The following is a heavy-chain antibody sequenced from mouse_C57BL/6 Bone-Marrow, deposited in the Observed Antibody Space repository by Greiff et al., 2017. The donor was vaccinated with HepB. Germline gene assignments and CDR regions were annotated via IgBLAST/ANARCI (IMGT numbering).Heavy chain of an antibody. Sequence: QVQLQQPGAELVKPGASVKLSCKASGYTFTSYWMHWVKQRPGRGLEWIGRIEPNSGGTKYNEKFKSKATLTVDKPSSTAYMQLSSLTSEDSAVYYCARGDYDRGYYFDYWGQGTTLTVSS. J-gene: IGHJ2*01. CDR2: IEPNSGGT. V-gene: IGHV1-72*01. CDR3: ARGDYDRGYYFDY. D-gene: IGHD2-4*01. CDR1: GYTFTSYW.